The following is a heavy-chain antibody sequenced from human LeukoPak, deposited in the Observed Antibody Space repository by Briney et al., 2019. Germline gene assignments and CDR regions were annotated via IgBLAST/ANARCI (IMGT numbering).Heavy chain of an antibody. D-gene: IGHD1-14*01. CDR1: GFTFTKYW. CDR3: AREVWGPEY. V-gene: IGHV3-7*01. CDR2: IKQDGSDK. J-gene: IGHJ4*02. Sequence: GDSLRLSRAASGFTFTKYWMTWVRQAPGKGLEWVGNIKQDGSDKNYMDSVKGRFTISRDNTKNSVYLQMSSLRAEDTAVYYCAREVWGPEYWGQGTLVTVSS.